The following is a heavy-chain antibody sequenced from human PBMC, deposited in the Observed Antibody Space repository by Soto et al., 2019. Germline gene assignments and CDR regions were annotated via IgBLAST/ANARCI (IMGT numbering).Heavy chain of an antibody. CDR2: IYPGDSDT. CDR1: GYSFTSYW. Sequence: GESLKISCKGSGYSFTSYWIGWVRQMPGKGLEWMGIIYPGDSDTRYSPSFQGQVTISVDKSISTAYLQWSSLKASDTAMYYCATDTARTYYYYGMDVWGQGTTVTVSS. V-gene: IGHV5-51*01. D-gene: IGHD5-18*01. CDR3: ATDTARTYYYYGMDV. J-gene: IGHJ6*02.